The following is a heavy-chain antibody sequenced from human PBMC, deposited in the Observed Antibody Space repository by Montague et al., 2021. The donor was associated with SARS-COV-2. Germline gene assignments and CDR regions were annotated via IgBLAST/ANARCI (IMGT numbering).Heavy chain of an antibody. V-gene: IGHV3-48*04. CDR3: ARDQLIRGVPAFDM. D-gene: IGHD3-10*01. CDR1: GFTFSTYN. Sequence: SLRLSCAASGFTFSTYNMNWVRQIPGKGLEWLSYISSGSGAIFYADAVKGRFTVSRDNAKNSLFLQMNSLRAGGTAVYYCARDQLIRGVPAFDMWGQGTMATVSS. CDR2: ISSGSGAI. J-gene: IGHJ3*02.